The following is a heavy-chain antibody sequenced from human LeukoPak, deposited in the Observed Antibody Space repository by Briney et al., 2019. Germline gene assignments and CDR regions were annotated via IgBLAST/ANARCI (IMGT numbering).Heavy chain of an antibody. CDR3: ARGRKIYYYYYMDV. CDR1: GGSISSYY. Sequence: SETLSLTCTVSGGSISSYYWSWIRQPPGKGLEWIGYIYYSGSTNYNPSLKSRVTISVDTSKNQFSLKLSSVTAADTAVYYCARGRKIYYYYYMDVWGKGTTVTVS. V-gene: IGHV4-59*01. CDR2: IYYSGST. J-gene: IGHJ6*03.